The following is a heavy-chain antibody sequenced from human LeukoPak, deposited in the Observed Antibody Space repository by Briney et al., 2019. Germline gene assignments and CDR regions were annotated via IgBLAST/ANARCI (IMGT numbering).Heavy chain of an antibody. J-gene: IGHJ6*03. CDR3: ARVSIAARQYYYYYMDV. Sequence: PSETLSLTCTVSGGSISSSSYYWGWIRQPPGKGLEWIGSIYYSGSTYYNPSLKSRVTISVDTSKNQFSLKLSSVTAADTAVYYCARVSIAARQYYYYYMDVWGKGTTVTVSS. CDR1: GGSISSSSYY. D-gene: IGHD6-6*01. V-gene: IGHV4-39*07. CDR2: IYYSGST.